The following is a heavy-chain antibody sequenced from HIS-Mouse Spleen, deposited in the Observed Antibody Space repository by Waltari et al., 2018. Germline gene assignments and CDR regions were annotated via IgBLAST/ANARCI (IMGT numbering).Heavy chain of an antibody. J-gene: IGHJ4*02. CDR2: ISYDGSNK. CDR1: GFPSSSYG. CDR3: AKDKHHAFDY. Sequence: QVQLVESGGGVCQPGRSLRLSCAAPGFPSSSYGMHGVRQAPDKGLEWVAVISYDGSNKYYADSVKGRFTISRDNSKNTLYLQMNSLRAEDTAVYYCAKDKHHAFDYWGQGTLVTVSS. V-gene: IGHV3-30*18.